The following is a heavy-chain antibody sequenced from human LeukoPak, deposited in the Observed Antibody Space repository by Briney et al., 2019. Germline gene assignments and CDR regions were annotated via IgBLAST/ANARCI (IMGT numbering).Heavy chain of an antibody. J-gene: IGHJ4*02. CDR2: INHSGST. Sequence: SETLSLTCAVYGGSSSGYYWSCIPQPPGKGLEWIGEINHSGSTNYNPSLKSRVTISVDTSKNQFSLKLSSVTAADTAVYYCARATMVRGADYWGQGTLVIVSS. D-gene: IGHD3-10*01. V-gene: IGHV4-34*01. CDR3: ARATMVRGADY. CDR1: GGSSSGYY.